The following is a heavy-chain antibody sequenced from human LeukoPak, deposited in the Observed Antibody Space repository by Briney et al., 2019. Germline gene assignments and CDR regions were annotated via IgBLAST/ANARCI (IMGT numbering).Heavy chain of an antibody. CDR1: GGSISSYY. CDR2: IYTSGST. V-gene: IGHV4-4*07. CDR3: ARESSGWSYYYYYMDV. Sequence: SETLSLTCTVSGGSISSYYWSWIRQPAGKGLEWIGRIYTSGSTNYNPSLQSRVTMSVDTSKNQFSLKLSSVTAADTAVYYCARESSGWSYYYYYMDVWGKGTTVTISS. D-gene: IGHD6-19*01. J-gene: IGHJ6*03.